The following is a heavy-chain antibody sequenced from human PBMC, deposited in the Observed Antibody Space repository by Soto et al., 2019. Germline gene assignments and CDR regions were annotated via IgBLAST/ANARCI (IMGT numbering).Heavy chain of an antibody. CDR1: GGTFSSYA. D-gene: IGHD1-26*01. CDR3: ASGGARRSGSYFGGY. CDR2: IIPIFGTA. Sequence: QVQLVQSGAEVKKPGSSVKVSCKASGGTFSSYAISWVRQAPGQGLEWMGGIIPIFGTANYAQKFQGRVTITADEATSTAYRELSSLRSEDTAVYYCASGGARRSGSYFGGYWGQGTLVTVSS. J-gene: IGHJ4*02. V-gene: IGHV1-69*01.